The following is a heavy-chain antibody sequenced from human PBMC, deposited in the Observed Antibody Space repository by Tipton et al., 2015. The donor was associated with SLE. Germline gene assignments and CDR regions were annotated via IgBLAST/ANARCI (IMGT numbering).Heavy chain of an antibody. D-gene: IGHD6-19*01. CDR3: ARSNIAVARD. Sequence: LSLTCAVYGGSFSGYYWSWIRQPPGKGLEWVSYISSSSSYTNYADSVKGRFTISRDNAKNSLYLQMNSLRAEDTAVYYCARSNIAVARDWGQGTLVTVSS. V-gene: IGHV3-11*06. CDR1: GGSFSGYY. CDR2: ISSSSSYT. J-gene: IGHJ4*02.